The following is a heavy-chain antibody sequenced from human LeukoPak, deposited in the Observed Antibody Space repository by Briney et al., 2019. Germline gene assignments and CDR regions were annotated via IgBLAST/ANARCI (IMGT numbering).Heavy chain of an antibody. J-gene: IGHJ4*02. CDR3: ARGPYSSSWYPNN. V-gene: IGHV4-59*08. D-gene: IGHD6-13*01. Sequence: SETLSLTCTVSGGSISSDYWNWIRQPPGKGLEWIGYIYYSGSTSYNPSLKSRVTISVDTSKNQFSLKLSSVTAADTAVYYCARGPYSSSWYPNNWGQGTLVTVSS. CDR2: IYYSGST. CDR1: GGSISSDY.